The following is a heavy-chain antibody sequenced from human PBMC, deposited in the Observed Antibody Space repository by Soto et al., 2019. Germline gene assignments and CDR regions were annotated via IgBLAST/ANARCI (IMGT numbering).Heavy chain of an antibody. CDR2: ISGSGGST. V-gene: IGHV3-23*01. J-gene: IGHJ6*02. CDR3: AKDSYYSDSSGGNYYYYGMDV. D-gene: IGHD3-22*01. Sequence: EVQLLESGGGLVQPGGSLRLSCAASGFTFSSYAMSWVRQAPGKGLEYVSAISGSGGSTYYADSVKGRFTISRDNSKNTLYLQMNSLRAEDTAVYYCAKDSYYSDSSGGNYYYYGMDVWGQGTTVTVSS. CDR1: GFTFSSYA.